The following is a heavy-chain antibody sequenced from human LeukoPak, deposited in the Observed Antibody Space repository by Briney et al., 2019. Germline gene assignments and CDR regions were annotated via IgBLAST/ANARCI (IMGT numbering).Heavy chain of an antibody. Sequence: GGSLRLSCAASGFTFSSYAMSWVRQAPAKGLEWVSAISGSGGSTYYADSVKGRFTISRDNSKNTLYLQMNSLRAEDTAVYYCAKDWGTGRYCSSTSCYTSYYFDYWGQGTLVTVSS. V-gene: IGHV3-23*01. CDR3: AKDWGTGRYCSSTSCYTSYYFDY. D-gene: IGHD2-2*02. CDR2: ISGSGGST. J-gene: IGHJ4*02. CDR1: GFTFSSYA.